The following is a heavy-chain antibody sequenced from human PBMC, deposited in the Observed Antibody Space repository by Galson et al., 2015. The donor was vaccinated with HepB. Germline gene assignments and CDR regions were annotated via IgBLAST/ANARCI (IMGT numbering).Heavy chain of an antibody. CDR2: ISLDGRKK. J-gene: IGHJ4*02. CDR1: GFSFDIYA. CDR3: AKDRDFGYFDS. D-gene: IGHD2-21*01. Sequence: SLRLSCAASGFSFDIYAMQWVRQTPGKGLEWVAIISLDGRKKYYTDSVKGRFTISRDNSKNTLYLQMNNLTIEDTAVYHCAKDRDFGYFDSWGQGTLVTVSS. V-gene: IGHV3-30*18.